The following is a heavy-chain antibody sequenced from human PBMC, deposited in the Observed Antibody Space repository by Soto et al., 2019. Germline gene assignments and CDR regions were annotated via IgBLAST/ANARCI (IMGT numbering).Heavy chain of an antibody. J-gene: IGHJ4*02. V-gene: IGHV3-23*01. Sequence: GGSLRLSCAASGFTFSSYAMSWVRQAPGKGLEWVSAISGSGGSTYYADSVKGRFTISRDNSKNTLYLQMNSLRAEDTAVYYCAKGRGITMVRGVIPHWGQGTLVTVSS. CDR3: AKGRGITMVRGVIPH. CDR1: GFTFSSYA. D-gene: IGHD3-10*01. CDR2: ISGSGGST.